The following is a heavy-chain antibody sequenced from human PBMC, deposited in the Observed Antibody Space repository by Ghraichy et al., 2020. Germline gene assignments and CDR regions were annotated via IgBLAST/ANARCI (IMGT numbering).Heavy chain of an antibody. J-gene: IGHJ3*01. CDR3: TTYNQKDAFDF. V-gene: IGHV3-15*05. Sequence: GVLNISCAAPGITFSNVWMSWVRQAPGKGLEWVGRIKTTGTTDYAAPVKGRFTISRDDSKKMLYLQMNSLKTEDTAAYYCTTYNQKDAFDFWGQGTVVTVSS. D-gene: IGHD1-14*01. CDR2: IKTTGTT. CDR1: GITFSNVW.